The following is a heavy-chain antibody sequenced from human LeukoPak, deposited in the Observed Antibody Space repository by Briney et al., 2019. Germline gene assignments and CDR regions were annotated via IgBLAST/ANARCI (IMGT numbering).Heavy chain of an antibody. Sequence: GASVKVSCKASGYTFTSYDINWVRQAPGQGLEWMGRIIPIFGTANYAQKFQGRVTITTDESTSTAYMELSSLRSEDKAVYYCARDSTIFGVDRYYYYYMDVWGKGTTVTVSS. D-gene: IGHD3-3*01. J-gene: IGHJ6*03. CDR3: ARDSTIFGVDRYYYYYMDV. V-gene: IGHV1-69*05. CDR1: GYTFTSYD. CDR2: IIPIFGTA.